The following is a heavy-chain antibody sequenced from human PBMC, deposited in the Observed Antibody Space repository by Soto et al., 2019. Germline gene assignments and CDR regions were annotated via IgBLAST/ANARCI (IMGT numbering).Heavy chain of an antibody. V-gene: IGHV3-30*18. Sequence: GGSLRLSCAASGFTFSSYGMHWVRQAPDKGLEWVAVISYDGSNKYYADSVKGRFTISRDNSKNTLYLQMNSLRAEDTAVYYCAKSGYCSGGSCSDAFDIWGQGTMVTVSS. J-gene: IGHJ3*02. CDR3: AKSGYCSGGSCSDAFDI. CDR2: ISYDGSNK. CDR1: GFTFSSYG. D-gene: IGHD2-15*01.